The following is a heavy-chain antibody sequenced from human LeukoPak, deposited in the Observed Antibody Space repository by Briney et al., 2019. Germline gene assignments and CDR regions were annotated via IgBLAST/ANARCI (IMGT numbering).Heavy chain of an antibody. D-gene: IGHD5-18*01. CDR2: INWNGRST. J-gene: IGHJ6*03. Sequence: GGSLRLSCVASGFTFDQYAMGWVRQVPGKGLEWVSGINWNGRSTTYADSVKGRFIISRDNAKTSLYLQMNSLRAEDTALYYCARMGYMIYYYMDVWGEGTTVTVSS. V-gene: IGHV3-20*04. CDR1: GFTFDQYA. CDR3: ARMGYMIYYYMDV.